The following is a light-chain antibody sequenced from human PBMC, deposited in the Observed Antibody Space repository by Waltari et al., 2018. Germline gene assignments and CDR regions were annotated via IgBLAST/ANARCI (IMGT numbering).Light chain of an antibody. CDR3: QQGARGAFT. CDR2: DAS. J-gene: IGKJ3*01. V-gene: IGKV1-33*01. CDR1: HHISNH. Sequence: DIQMTQSPSSLSASVGDRVTITCQASHHISNHLNWYQQKAGKAPKLLIHDASTLEAGVPSRFSGGGSGRHFTFTISSLQPEDFATYYCQQGARGAFTFGPGTTVDI.